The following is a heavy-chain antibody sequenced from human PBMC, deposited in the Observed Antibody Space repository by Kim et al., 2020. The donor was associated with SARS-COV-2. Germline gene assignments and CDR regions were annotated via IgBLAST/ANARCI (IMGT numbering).Heavy chain of an antibody. CDR3: VRQSLGMSSL. CDR2: IKQDGSDK. Sequence: GGSLRLSCAASGFTFSSYWMGWVRQAPGKGLELVANIKQDGSDKYYVDSVKGRFTISRDNTKSSLYLQMNNLRVEDTALYFCVRQSLGMSSLWGQGALVSVT. CDR1: GFTFSSYW. V-gene: IGHV3-7*01. D-gene: IGHD7-27*01. J-gene: IGHJ4*02.